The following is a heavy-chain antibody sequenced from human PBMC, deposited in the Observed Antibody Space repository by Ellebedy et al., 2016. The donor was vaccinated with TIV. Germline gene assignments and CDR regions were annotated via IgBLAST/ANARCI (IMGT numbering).Heavy chain of an antibody. CDR2: IYYSGST. D-gene: IGHD6-13*01. J-gene: IGHJ5*02. Sequence: MPSETLSLTCTVSGGSISSYYWSWIRQPPGKGLEWIGYIYYSGSTNYNPSLKSRVTISVDTSKNQFSLKLSSVTAADTAVYYCARDCFGGSSSWFDPWGQGTLVTVSS. V-gene: IGHV4-59*01. CDR1: GGSISSYY. CDR3: ARDCFGGSSSWFDP.